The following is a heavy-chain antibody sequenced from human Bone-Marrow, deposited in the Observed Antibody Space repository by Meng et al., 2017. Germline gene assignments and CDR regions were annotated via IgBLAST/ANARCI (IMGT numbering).Heavy chain of an antibody. CDR3: AKGIVGATSFDN. D-gene: IGHD1-26*01. Sequence: GESLKISCAASGFTFSSYAMSWVRQAPGKGLEWVSAISGSGGSTYYADSVKGRFTISRDNSKNTLYMQMNSLRVEDTAIYYCAKGIVGATSFDNWGQGTLVTGSS. CDR2: ISGSGGST. V-gene: IGHV3-23*01. CDR1: GFTFSSYA. J-gene: IGHJ4*02.